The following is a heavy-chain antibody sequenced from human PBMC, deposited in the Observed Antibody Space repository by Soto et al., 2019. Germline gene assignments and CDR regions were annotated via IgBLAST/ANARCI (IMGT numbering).Heavy chain of an antibody. CDR2: IIPILGIA. D-gene: IGHD5-18*01. Sequence: ASVKVSCKASGGTFSSYTISWVRQAPGQGLEWMGRIIPILGIANYAQKLQGRVTITTDKSTSTAYMELSSLRSEDTAVYYCARRARIGAQLWLPFDLWAQGSLVTVSS. V-gene: IGHV1-69*02. J-gene: IGHJ4*02. CDR1: GGTFSSYT. CDR3: ARRARIGAQLWLPFDL.